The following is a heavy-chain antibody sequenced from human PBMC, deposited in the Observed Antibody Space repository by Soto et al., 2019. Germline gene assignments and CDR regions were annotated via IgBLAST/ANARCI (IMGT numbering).Heavy chain of an antibody. J-gene: IGHJ3*02. V-gene: IGHV4-30-4*01. Sequence: QVQLQESGPGLVKPSQTLSLSCTVSGDSMSRGDYYWSWIRQPPGKGLEWIGFIYHTRRTYYSPSLKGRVDISVDTSKNQFSLTLSSVTAADTAVYYCARDPLYDYGDLSHVFDMWGQGTMVTVSS. CDR3: ARDPLYDYGDLSHVFDM. CDR2: IYHTRRT. D-gene: IGHD4-17*01. CDR1: GDSMSRGDYY.